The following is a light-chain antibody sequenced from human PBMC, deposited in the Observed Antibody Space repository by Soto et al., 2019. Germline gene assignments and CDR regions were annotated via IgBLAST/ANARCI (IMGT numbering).Light chain of an antibody. V-gene: IGKV3-11*01. CDR1: QNIAIY. CDR2: DTS. J-gene: IGKJ1*01. CDR3: QQRATWPWT. Sequence: IVLTQSPATLSFSPGEEATLSCRASQNIAIYLAWYQQKSGQSPRLLIYDTSNRSPGIPDRFSGSGSGTDFTLTISSLAHEDFAVYYCQQRATWPWTFGQGTTVEIK.